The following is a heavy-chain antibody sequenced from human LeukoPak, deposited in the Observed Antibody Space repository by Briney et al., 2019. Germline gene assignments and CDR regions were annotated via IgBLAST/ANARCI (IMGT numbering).Heavy chain of an antibody. CDR2: IIPIFGPA. D-gene: IGHD3-22*01. Sequence: SVKVSCKASGGTFSSYAISWVRQAPGQGLEWMGGIIPIFGPANYAQKFQGRVTITADESTSTAYMELSSLRSEDTAVYYCARVYDSSGSDAFDIWGQGTMVTVSS. CDR1: GGTFSSYA. J-gene: IGHJ3*02. CDR3: ARVYDSSGSDAFDI. V-gene: IGHV1-69*01.